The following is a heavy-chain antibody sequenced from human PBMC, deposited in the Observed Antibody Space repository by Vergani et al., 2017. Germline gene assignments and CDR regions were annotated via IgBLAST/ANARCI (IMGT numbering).Heavy chain of an antibody. CDR1: GGSISSYY. J-gene: IGHJ3*02. Sequence: QVQLQESGPGLVTPSETLSLTCTVSGGSISSYYWSWIRQPPGKGLEWIGYIYYSGSTNYNPSLKSRVTRSVDTSKNQFSLKLSSVTAADTAVYYCARDDGYCSGGSCLPAFDIWGQGTMVTVSS. CDR3: ARDDGYCSGGSCLPAFDI. D-gene: IGHD2-15*01. CDR2: IYYSGST. V-gene: IGHV4-59*01.